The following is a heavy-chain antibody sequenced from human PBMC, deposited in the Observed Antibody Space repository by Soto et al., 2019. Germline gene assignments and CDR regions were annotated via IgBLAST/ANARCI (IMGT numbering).Heavy chain of an antibody. D-gene: IGHD4-17*01. J-gene: IGHJ4*02. CDR2: ITSSNSYG. CDR3: ATVTMAVAVK. V-gene: IGHV3-21*06. CDR1: GITFSSYS. Sequence: GGSLRLSCAASGITFSSYSLSWVRQAPGKGLEWVSSITSSNSYGYYADSVKGRFTISRDNARNSLYLQMNSLRADDTAVYYCATVTMAVAVKWGQGTQVTVSS.